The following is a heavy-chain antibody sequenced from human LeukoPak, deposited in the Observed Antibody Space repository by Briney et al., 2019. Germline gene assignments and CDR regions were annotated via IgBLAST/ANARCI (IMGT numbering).Heavy chain of an antibody. CDR3: ARFGPKVFDILTGYYTQFDY. V-gene: IGHV3-23*01. J-gene: IGHJ4*02. CDR1: GFTFSSYE. D-gene: IGHD3-9*01. CDR2: ISGSGGST. Sequence: GGSLRLSCAASGFTFSSYEMNWVRQAPGKGLEWVSAISGSGGSTYYADSVKGRFTISRDNSKNTLYLQMNSLRAEDTAVYYCARFGPKVFDILTGYYTQFDYWGQGTLVTVSS.